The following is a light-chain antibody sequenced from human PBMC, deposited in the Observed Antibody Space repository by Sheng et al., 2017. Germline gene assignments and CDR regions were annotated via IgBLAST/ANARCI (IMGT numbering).Light chain of an antibody. CDR1: SSNIGAGYD. V-gene: IGLV1-40*01. Sequence: QSILTQPPSMSGAPGQRVTIPCTGTSSNIGAGYDVQWLQQLPGTAPKLLIYGSDARPSGVPDRFSASKSGTSASLAISGLQTGDEAEYYCGTWDSSLSGYVFGTGTKVSVL. CDR2: GSD. CDR3: GTWDSSLSGYV. J-gene: IGLJ1*01.